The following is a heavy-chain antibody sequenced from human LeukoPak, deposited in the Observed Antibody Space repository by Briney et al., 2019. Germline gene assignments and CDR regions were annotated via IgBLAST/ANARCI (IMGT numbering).Heavy chain of an antibody. J-gene: IGHJ4*02. D-gene: IGHD2-15*01. CDR3: AKSSYCSGGSCYYFDS. CDR1: GFTFSSYD. CDR2: ISGSGSNT. V-gene: IGHV3-23*01. Sequence: GGSLRLSCAASGFTFSSYDMSWVRQAPGKGLEWASSISGSGSNTYYADSVKGRFTISRDNSKNTLCLQMNSLRAEDTALYYCAKSSYCSGGSCYYFDSWGQGTLVTVSS.